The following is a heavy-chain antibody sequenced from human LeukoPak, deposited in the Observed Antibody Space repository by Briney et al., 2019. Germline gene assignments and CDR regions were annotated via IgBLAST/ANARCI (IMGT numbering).Heavy chain of an antibody. D-gene: IGHD3-10*01. V-gene: IGHV3-30*03. CDR2: ISYDGNEK. J-gene: IGHJ4*02. Sequence: GGSLRLSCAASEFTFITYDMHWVRQAPGKGLEWVAIISYDGNEKYYADSVKGRFTISRDNSKNTLYLQMNSLIADDTAVYYCTRGYGSFDNWGQGTLVIVPS. CDR3: TRGYGSFDN. CDR1: EFTFITYD.